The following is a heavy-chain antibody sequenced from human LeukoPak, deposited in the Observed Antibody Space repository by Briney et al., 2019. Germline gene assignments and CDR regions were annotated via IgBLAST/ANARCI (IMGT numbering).Heavy chain of an antibody. D-gene: IGHD6-6*01. CDR3: ARNRIAARVNWFDP. Sequence: SETLSLTCTVSGGSISSGGYYWSWIRQHPGKGLEWIGYIYYSGSTYYNPSLKSRVTISVDTSKNRFSLKLSSVTAADTAVYYCARNRIAARVNWFDPWGQGTLVTVSS. V-gene: IGHV4-31*03. J-gene: IGHJ5*02. CDR1: GGSISSGGYY. CDR2: IYYSGST.